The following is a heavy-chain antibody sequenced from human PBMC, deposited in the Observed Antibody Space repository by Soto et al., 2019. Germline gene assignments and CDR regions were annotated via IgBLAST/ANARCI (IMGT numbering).Heavy chain of an antibody. V-gene: IGHV3-33*01. Sequence: GSLRLSCAASGFTFSSYGMHWVRQAPGKGLEWVAVIWYDGSNKYYADSVKGRFTISRDNSKNTLYLQMNSLRAEDTAVYYCARDSLIAAAAYYFDYWGQGTRVT. CDR2: IWYDGSNK. CDR1: GFTFSSYG. D-gene: IGHD6-13*01. J-gene: IGHJ4*02. CDR3: ARDSLIAAAAYYFDY.